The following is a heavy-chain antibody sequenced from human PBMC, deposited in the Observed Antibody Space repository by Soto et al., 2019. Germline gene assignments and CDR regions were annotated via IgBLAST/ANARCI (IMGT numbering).Heavy chain of an antibody. CDR2: LSGSGAGR. CDR3: AKDQRTGVSGYPDYYFDY. V-gene: IGHV3-23*01. J-gene: IGHJ4*02. D-gene: IGHD3-22*01. CDR1: GFTFSSYA. Sequence: EVQILESGGGLVQPGQSLRLSCAASGFTFSSYAMSWVRQAPGKGLEWVSGLSGSGAGRFYADSVKGRFTIYRDNSKNTLYLEMNSLRAEDTAIYYCAKDQRTGVSGYPDYYFDYWGQGTLVTVSS.